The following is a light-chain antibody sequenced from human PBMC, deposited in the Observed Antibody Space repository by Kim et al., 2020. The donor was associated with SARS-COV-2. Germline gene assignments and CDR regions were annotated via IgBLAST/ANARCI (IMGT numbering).Light chain of an antibody. Sequence: SYELTQPPSVSVAPGETARITCSGNDIGSKSVHWYQQKPGQAPILVIFYDSDRPSEIPDRFSGSNSGNPATLTINGVEAGDEADYYCEVWDSRSDHWVFGGGTQLTVL. J-gene: IGLJ3*02. CDR1: DIGSKS. CDR3: EVWDSRSDHWV. V-gene: IGLV3-21*04. CDR2: YDS.